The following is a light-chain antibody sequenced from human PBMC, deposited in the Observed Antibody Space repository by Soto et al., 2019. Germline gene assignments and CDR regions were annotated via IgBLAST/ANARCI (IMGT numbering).Light chain of an antibody. CDR1: SSNIGTNY. CDR2: KDN. Sequence: QSVLTQPPSASGTPGQRVSISCSGGSSNIGTNYVYWYQQLPGTAPKLLIYKDNQRPSGVPDRFSGSRSGTSASLATSGLRSEDEAHYYCAEWDDRLSIWVFGGGTKLTVL. CDR3: AEWDDRLSIWV. V-gene: IGLV1-47*01. J-gene: IGLJ3*02.